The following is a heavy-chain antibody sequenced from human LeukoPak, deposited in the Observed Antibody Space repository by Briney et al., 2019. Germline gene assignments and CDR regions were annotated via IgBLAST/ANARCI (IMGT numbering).Heavy chain of an antibody. CDR2: IIPIFGTA. D-gene: IGHD6-13*01. CDR3: SRGSSWYSGTDY. CDR1: GGTFSSYA. J-gene: IGHJ4*02. Sequence: SVKVSCKASGGTFSSYAISWVRQAPGQGLEWMGGIIPIFGTANYAQKFQGRVTITADESTSTAYMELSSLRSEDTAVYYCSRGSSWYSGTDYWGQGTLVTVSS. V-gene: IGHV1-69*01.